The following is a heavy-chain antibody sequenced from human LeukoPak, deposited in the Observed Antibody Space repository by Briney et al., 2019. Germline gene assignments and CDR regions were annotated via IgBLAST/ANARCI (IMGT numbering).Heavy chain of an antibody. D-gene: IGHD2-15*01. Sequence: GGSLRLSCAASGFIFKSYWMNWVRQAPGRGLEWVSSISSSSSYIYYADSVKGRFTISRDNAKNSLYLQMNSLRAEDTAVYYCARDSVGKKLCSGGSCHRDYYYYYMDVWGKGTTATVSS. CDR1: GFIFKSYW. CDR3: ARDSVGKKLCSGGSCHRDYYYYYMDV. V-gene: IGHV3-21*01. J-gene: IGHJ6*03. CDR2: ISSSSSYI.